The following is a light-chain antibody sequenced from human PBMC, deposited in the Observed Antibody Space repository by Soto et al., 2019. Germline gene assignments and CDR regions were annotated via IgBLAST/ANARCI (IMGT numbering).Light chain of an antibody. J-gene: IGKJ1*01. CDR1: QSISIY. Sequence: DIQMTQSPSSLSASIGDRVTITCRASQSISIYLNWYQQKPGKAPKLLIYAASSLQSGVPSRFSGSGSGTDFTLTISSLQPEDFATYYCQQSYSKPWTFGQGTKVEIK. CDR3: QQSYSKPWT. CDR2: AAS. V-gene: IGKV1-39*01.